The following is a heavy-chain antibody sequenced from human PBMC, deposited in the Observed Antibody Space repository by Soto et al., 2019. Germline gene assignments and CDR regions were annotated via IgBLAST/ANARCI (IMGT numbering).Heavy chain of an antibody. CDR1: GFTFSSYS. V-gene: IGHV3-48*02. Sequence: GGSLRLSCAASGFTFSSYSMNWVRQAPGKGLEWVSYVSSSSSTIYYADSVKGRFTIPRDNAKNSLYLQMNSLRDEDTAVYCCAREDSSSWYPHFDYWGQGTQVTVSS. D-gene: IGHD6-13*01. CDR2: VSSSSSTI. CDR3: AREDSSSWYPHFDY. J-gene: IGHJ4*02.